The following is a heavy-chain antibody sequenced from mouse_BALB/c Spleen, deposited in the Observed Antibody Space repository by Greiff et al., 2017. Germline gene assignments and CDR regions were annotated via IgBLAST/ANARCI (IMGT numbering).Heavy chain of an antibody. CDR1: GFTFSSYT. D-gene: IGHD3-1*01. V-gene: IGHV5-6-4*01. Sequence: EVMLVESGGGLVKPGGSLKLSCAASGFTFSSYTMSWVRQTPEKRLEWVATISSGGSYTYYPDSVKGRFTISRDNAKNTLYLQMSSLKSEDTAMYYCTTARATGFAYWGQGTLVTVSA. J-gene: IGHJ3*01. CDR3: TTARATGFAY. CDR2: ISSGGSYT.